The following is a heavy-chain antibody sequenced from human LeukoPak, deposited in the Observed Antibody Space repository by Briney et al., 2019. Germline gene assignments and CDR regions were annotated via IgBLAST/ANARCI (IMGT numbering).Heavy chain of an antibody. CDR3: ARDRGDMTNVWAY. CDR1: GFTFGSYS. CDR2: ISSSSRYI. Sequence: GGSLRLSCEATGFTFGSYSMNWVRQAPGRGLEWVSSISSSSRYIYNADSVKCRFTISRDNAKNSVYLQMNSLRADDTAVYYCARDRGDMTNVWAYWGQGTLVTVSS. J-gene: IGHJ4*02. D-gene: IGHD2-21*02. V-gene: IGHV3-21*01.